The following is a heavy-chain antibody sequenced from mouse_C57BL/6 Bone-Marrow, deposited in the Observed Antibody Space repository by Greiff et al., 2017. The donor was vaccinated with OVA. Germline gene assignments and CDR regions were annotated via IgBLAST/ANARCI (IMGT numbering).Heavy chain of an antibody. CDR2: SRNKANDYTT. CDR3: ARDALTGGFAY. D-gene: IGHD4-1*01. CDR1: GFTFSDFY. J-gene: IGHJ3*01. Sequence: EVQGVESGGGLVQSGRSLRLSCATSGFTFSDFYLAWVRQAPGKGLEWIAASRNKANDYTTEYSASVKGRFIVSRDTSQSILYLQMNALRAEDTAIYYCARDALTGGFAYWGQGTLVTVSA. V-gene: IGHV7-1*01.